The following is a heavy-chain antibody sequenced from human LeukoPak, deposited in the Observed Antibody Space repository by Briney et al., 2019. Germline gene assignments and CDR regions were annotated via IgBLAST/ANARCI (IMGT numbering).Heavy chain of an antibody. CDR3: ARGWGIVVVPAAITPNWFDP. D-gene: IGHD2-2*01. Sequence: GGSLRLSCAASGFTFSSYWMSWVRQAPGKGLEGVANIKQDGREKYYVDSVKGRFTISRDNAKNSLYLQMNSLRAEDTAVYYCARGWGIVVVPAAITPNWFDPWGQGTLVTVSS. CDR1: GFTFSSYW. V-gene: IGHV3-7*01. CDR2: IKQDGREK. J-gene: IGHJ5*02.